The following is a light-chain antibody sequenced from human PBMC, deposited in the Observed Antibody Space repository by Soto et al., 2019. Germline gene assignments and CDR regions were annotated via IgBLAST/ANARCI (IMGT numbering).Light chain of an antibody. J-gene: IGLJ1*01. Sequence: QSVLTQPPSASGTPGQRVTISCSGSSSNIGSNTVNWYQQLPGTAPKLLIYRSNERPSGVPDRFSGSKSGTSASLAISGLQAEDGADYYCGTWDDSLNGFVFGTGTKVTVL. CDR3: GTWDDSLNGFV. V-gene: IGLV1-44*01. CDR1: SSNIGSNT. CDR2: RSN.